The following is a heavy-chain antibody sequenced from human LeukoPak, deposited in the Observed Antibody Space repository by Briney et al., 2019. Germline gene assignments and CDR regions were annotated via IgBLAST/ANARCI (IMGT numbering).Heavy chain of an antibody. V-gene: IGHV3-74*01. CDR3: AREVFEGQRQSDAFDV. Sequence: GGSLRLSCAASGFTFSSHWMHWVRQAPGEGLVWVSRVNGPGDWTHYADSVRGRFIISRDNAENTISLQMNNLRAEDTAVYFCAREVFEGQRQSDAFDVWGQGAMVTVSS. CDR1: GFTFSSHW. J-gene: IGHJ3*01. D-gene: IGHD6-25*01. CDR2: VNGPGDWT.